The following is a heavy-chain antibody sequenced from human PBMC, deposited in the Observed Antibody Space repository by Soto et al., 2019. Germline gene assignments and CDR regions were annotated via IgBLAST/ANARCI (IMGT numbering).Heavy chain of an antibody. J-gene: IGHJ5*02. CDR2: ISGSGGST. CDR3: AKDSPREYSSSSGGWFDP. D-gene: IGHD6-6*01. CDR1: GFTFSSYA. V-gene: IGHV3-23*01. Sequence: GGSLRLSCAASGFTFSSYAMSWVRQAPGKGLEWVSAISGSGGSTYYADSVKGRFTISRDNSKNTLYLQMNSLRAEDTAVYYCAKDSPREYSSSSGGWFDPWGQGTLVTVSS.